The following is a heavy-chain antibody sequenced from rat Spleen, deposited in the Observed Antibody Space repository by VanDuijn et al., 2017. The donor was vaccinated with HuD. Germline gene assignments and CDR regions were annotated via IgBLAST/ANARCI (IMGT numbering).Heavy chain of an antibody. CDR3: ARQWSGYVMDV. Sequence: QVQLKESGPGLMQPSETLSLTCIVSGFSLTSNGVGWVRQPLGKGLVWMGTIWAGGSTNYNSAVQSRLSISRDTSKSQVFLKMNSLQPEDTGTYYCARQWSGYVMDVWGQGVMVTVSS. D-gene: IGHD4-3*01. CDR1: GFSLTSNG. J-gene: IGHJ2*01. CDR2: IWAGGST. V-gene: IGHV2-72*01.